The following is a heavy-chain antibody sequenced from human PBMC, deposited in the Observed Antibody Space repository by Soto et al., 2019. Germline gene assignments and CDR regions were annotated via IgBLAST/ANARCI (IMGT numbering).Heavy chain of an antibody. CDR2: IYHSGST. D-gene: IGHD3-22*01. CDR3: ARGYDSSGYYPTLDFDD. J-gene: IGHJ4*02. V-gene: IGHV4-30-2*01. CDR1: GGSISSGGYS. Sequence: SETLSLTCAVSGGSISSGGYSWSWIRQPPGKGLEWIGYIYHSGSTYYNPSLKSRVTISVDRSKNQFSLKLSSVTAADTAVYYCARGYDSSGYYPTLDFDDWGQGTLVTVSS.